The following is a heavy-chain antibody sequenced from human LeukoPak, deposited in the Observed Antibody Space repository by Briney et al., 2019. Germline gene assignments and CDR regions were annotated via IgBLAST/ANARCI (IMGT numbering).Heavy chain of an antibody. D-gene: IGHD3-10*01. J-gene: IGHJ5*02. V-gene: IGHV4-30-4*01. CDR1: GGSISSGDYY. CDR2: IYYSGST. CDR3: ARRITMVRGAIILNWFDP. Sequence: SETLSLTCTVSGGSISSGDYYWSWIRQPPGKGLEWIGYIYYSGSTYYNPSLKSRVTISVGMSKNQFSLKLSSVTAADTAVYYCARRITMVRGAIILNWFDPWGQGTLVTVSS.